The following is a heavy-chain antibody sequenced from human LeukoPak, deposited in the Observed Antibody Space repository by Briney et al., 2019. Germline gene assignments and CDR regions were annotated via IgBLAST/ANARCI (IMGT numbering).Heavy chain of an antibody. J-gene: IGHJ4*02. V-gene: IGHV4-30-4*08. CDR3: ARSYYDSGPPFDY. CDR2: IYYSGST. CDR1: GGSLSSGDYY. D-gene: IGHD3-22*01. Sequence: PSETLCLTCTVSGGSLSSGDYYWSWIRQPPGKGLEWVGYIYYSGSTYYNPSLKSRVTISVDTSKNQFSLKLSSVTAADTAVYYCARSYYDSGPPFDYWGQGTLVTVSS.